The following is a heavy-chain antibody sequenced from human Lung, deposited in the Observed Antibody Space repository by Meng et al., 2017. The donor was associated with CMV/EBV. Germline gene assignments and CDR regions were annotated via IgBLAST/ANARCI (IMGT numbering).Heavy chain of an antibody. CDR1: GFTFSNYG. CDR2: IRSDARSK. Sequence: GESXKISCAASGFTFSNYGMHWVRQAPGKGLEWVANIRSDARSKYYVDSVKGRFTISRDNSKNTLFLQMNSLRAEDTAVYYCASPRRDAFDIWGQGTMVTVSS. CDR3: ASPRRDAFDI. V-gene: IGHV3-30*02. J-gene: IGHJ3*02.